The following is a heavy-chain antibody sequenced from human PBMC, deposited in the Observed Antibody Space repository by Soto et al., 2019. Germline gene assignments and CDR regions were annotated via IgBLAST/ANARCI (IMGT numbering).Heavy chain of an antibody. CDR3: ARGNHRWLQLWYFDL. V-gene: IGHV1-69*12. D-gene: IGHD5-12*01. CDR2: IIPSFGTA. J-gene: IGHJ2*01. Sequence: QVQLVQSGGEVKKPGSSETVSCKASGGTFSSYNISWVRQAPGQGLEWMGGIIPSFGTANYAQKFQGRVTITADESTSTAYMELSSLRSEDTAVYYCARGNHRWLQLWYFDLWGRGTLVTVSS. CDR1: GGTFSSYN.